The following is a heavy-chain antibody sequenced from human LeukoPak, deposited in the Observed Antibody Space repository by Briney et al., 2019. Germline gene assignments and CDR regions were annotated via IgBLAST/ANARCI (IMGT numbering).Heavy chain of an antibody. J-gene: IGHJ4*02. CDR3: VRDRHYIGNREVRFPY. D-gene: IGHD3-10*01. Sequence: GGSLRLSCAASGFTFSSYEMNWVRQAPGKGLEWVSYISSSGSTIYYADSVKGRFTISRDNAKNSLDLQMNSLRVEDTAVYYCVRDRHYIGNREVRFPYWGQGALVTVSS. CDR2: ISSSGSTI. CDR1: GFTFSSYE. V-gene: IGHV3-48*03.